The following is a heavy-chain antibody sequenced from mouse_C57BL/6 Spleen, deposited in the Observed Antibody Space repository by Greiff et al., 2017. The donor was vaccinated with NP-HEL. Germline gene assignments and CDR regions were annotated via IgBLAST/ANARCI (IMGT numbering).Heavy chain of an antibody. CDR2: IYPGSGST. CDR3: ARGGTTVVATFDY. J-gene: IGHJ2*01. CDR1: GYTFTSYW. Sequence: QVQLQQPGAELVKPGASVKMSCKASGYTFTSYWITWVKQRPGQGLEWIGDIYPGSGSTNYNEKFKSKATLTVDTSSSTAYMQLSSLTSEDSAVYYCARGGTTVVATFDYWGQGTTLTVSS. D-gene: IGHD1-1*01. V-gene: IGHV1-55*01.